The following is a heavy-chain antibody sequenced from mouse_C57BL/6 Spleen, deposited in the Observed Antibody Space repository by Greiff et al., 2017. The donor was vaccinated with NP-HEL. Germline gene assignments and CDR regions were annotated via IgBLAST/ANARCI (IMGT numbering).Heavy chain of an antibody. CDR3: ARESSPFYAMDY. V-gene: IGHV2-6*03. D-gene: IGHD1-1*01. Sequence: QVQLKESGPGLVAPSQSLSITCTVSGFSLTSYGVHWVRQPPGKGLEWLVVIWSGGGTANYSALKSRLSISKDNSKSQVFLKMNSLQTDDTAMYYCARESSPFYAMDYWGQGTSVTVSS. CDR2: IWSGGGT. CDR1: GFSLTSYG. J-gene: IGHJ4*01.